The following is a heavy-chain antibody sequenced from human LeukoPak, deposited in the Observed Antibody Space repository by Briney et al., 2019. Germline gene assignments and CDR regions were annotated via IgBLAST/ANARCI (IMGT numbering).Heavy chain of an antibody. J-gene: IGHJ4*02. Sequence: GGSLRLSCAASGFTFSSYEMNWVRRAPGKGLEWVSYISSSGRTIYYADSVKGRFTISRDNAKNSLYLQMNSLRAEDTAVYYCARATYYYDSSGYLVDCWGQGTLVTVSS. V-gene: IGHV3-48*03. CDR1: GFTFSSYE. D-gene: IGHD3-22*01. CDR2: ISSSGRTI. CDR3: ARATYYYDSSGYLVDC.